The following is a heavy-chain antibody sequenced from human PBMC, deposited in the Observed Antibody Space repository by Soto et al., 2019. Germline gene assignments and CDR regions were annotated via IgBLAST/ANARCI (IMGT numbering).Heavy chain of an antibody. Sequence: QVQLVESGGGVVQPGRSLRLSCAASGFTFSTYGMHWVRQAPGKGLEWVAVIWYDGSNTHYADSVKGRFTISRDKSKNTLALQMNSLRAEDTAVYYCARDGEEYSSTSGRMDVWGQGTTVTVSS. V-gene: IGHV3-33*01. D-gene: IGHD6-6*01. J-gene: IGHJ6*02. CDR3: ARDGEEYSSTSGRMDV. CDR2: IWYDGSNT. CDR1: GFTFSTYG.